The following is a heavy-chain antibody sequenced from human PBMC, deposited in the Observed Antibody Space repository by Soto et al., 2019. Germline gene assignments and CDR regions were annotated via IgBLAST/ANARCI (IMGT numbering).Heavy chain of an antibody. J-gene: IGHJ3*02. CDR3: AIDRADFWSGYYERALDI. CDR1: GFTFSSYE. V-gene: IGHV3-48*03. D-gene: IGHD3-3*01. Sequence: GGSLRLSCAASGFTFSSYEMNWVRQAPGKGLEWVSYISSSGSTIYYADSVKGRFTISRDNAKNSLYLQMNSLRAEDTAVYYCAIDRADFWSGYYERALDIWGEGTMVTVSS. CDR2: ISSSGSTI.